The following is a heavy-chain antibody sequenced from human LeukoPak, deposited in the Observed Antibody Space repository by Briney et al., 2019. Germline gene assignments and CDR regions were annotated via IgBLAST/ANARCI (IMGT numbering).Heavy chain of an antibody. J-gene: IGHJ5*02. CDR1: GFTFSSYG. D-gene: IGHD6-19*01. CDR3: AKAQAVAGGRWFDP. V-gene: IGHV3-30*18. CDR2: ISYDGSNK. Sequence: GGSLRLSCAASGFTFSSYGMHWVRQAPGKGLEWVAVISYDGSNKYYADSVKGRFTISRDNSKNTLYLQMNSLRAEDTAVYYCAKAQAVAGGRWFDPWGQGTLVTVSS.